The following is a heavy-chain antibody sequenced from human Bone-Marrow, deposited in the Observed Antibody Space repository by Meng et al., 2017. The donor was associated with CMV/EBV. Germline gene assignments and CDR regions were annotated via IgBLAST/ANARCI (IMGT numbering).Heavy chain of an antibody. V-gene: IGHV3-53*01. J-gene: IGHJ4*02. CDR3: AKKKGVPVTSRCFDY. D-gene: IGHD4-17*01. CDR2: IYGGGST. CDR1: GFTVSRNH. Sequence: GGSLRLSCAASGFTVSRNHMSWVRQVPGKGLEWVSLIYGGGSTFYADSVKGRFTIPRDNSKNTLYLQMNSLRAEDTAVYYCAKKKGVPVTSRCFDYWGQGTLVTVSS.